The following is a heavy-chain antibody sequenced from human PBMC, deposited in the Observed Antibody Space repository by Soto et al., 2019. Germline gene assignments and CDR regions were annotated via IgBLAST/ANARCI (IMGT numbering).Heavy chain of an antibody. Sequence: GSVKVSCEGSGYNFIPYCVNWVRQAPGQGLEWMGWISPWKGNTNYAQSFQGRVTMTTDTSTSTAYMELGSLTSDDTAVYYCARDLDPSGSYYTDYWGPGTLVTVSS. CDR1: GYNFIPYC. CDR2: ISPWKGNT. J-gene: IGHJ4*02. CDR3: ARDLDPSGSYYTDY. D-gene: IGHD3-10*01. V-gene: IGHV1-18*04.